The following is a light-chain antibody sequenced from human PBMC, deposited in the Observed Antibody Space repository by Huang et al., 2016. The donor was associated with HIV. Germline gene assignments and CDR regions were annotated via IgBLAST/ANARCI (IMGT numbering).Light chain of an antibody. J-gene: IGKJ2*01. CDR1: QNINTW. V-gene: IGKV1-5*03. CDR2: RAS. CDR3: QQYNTYLYT. Sequence: DIQMTQSPSPLSASGGDRVTITCRASQNINTWLAWYQQKPGKAPDLLIYRASSLQVGVPSRFTGSGSGTEFTLTITSLQPDDLGTYYCQQYNTYLYTFGQGTKLEI.